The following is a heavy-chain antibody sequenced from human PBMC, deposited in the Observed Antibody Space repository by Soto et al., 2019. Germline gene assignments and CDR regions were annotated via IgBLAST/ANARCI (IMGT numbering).Heavy chain of an antibody. D-gene: IGHD1-26*01. J-gene: IGHJ4*02. Sequence: ASVKVSCKASGYTFTGYYMHWVRQAPGQGLEWMGWINPNSGGTNYAQKFQGRVTMTRDTSISTAYMELSRLRSDDTAVYYCARDYFIVGATTCGYWGQGTLVTVSS. CDR3: ARDYFIVGATTCGY. CDR2: INPNSGGT. CDR1: GYTFTGYY. V-gene: IGHV1-2*02.